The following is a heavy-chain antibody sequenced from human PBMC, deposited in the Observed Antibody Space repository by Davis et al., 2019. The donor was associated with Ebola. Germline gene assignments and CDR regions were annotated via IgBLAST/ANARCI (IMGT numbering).Heavy chain of an antibody. V-gene: IGHV3-21*01. CDR2: ISSVSSHV. CDR1: GFIFSAFT. J-gene: IGHJ5*02. D-gene: IGHD6-13*01. Sequence: PGGSLRLSCTAFGFIFSAFTMNWVRQAPGKGLEWVSSISSVSSHVYYADSVKGRFTTSRDNSKKSLYLQMNSLTVEDTAVYYCASRLSAAGGWFDPWGQGALVTVSS. CDR3: ASRLSAAGGWFDP.